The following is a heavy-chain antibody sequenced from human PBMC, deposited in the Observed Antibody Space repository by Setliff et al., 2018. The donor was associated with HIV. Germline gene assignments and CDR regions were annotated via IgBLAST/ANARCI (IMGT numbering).Heavy chain of an antibody. Sequence: PSETLSLTCAVYGGSFSGYYWSWIRQPPGKGLEWIGEINHSGSTNYNPSLKSRVTISVDTSKNQFYLKLSSVTAADTAVYYCARDKGRPHHFDNNGYYRSDTFDIWGHGTMVTVSS. CDR2: INHSGST. CDR1: GGSFSGYY. D-gene: IGHD3-22*01. CDR3: ARDKGRPHHFDNNGYYRSDTFDI. V-gene: IGHV4-34*01. J-gene: IGHJ3*02.